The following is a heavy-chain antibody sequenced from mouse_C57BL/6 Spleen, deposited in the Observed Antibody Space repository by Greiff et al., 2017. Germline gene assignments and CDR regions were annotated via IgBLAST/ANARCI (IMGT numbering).Heavy chain of an antibody. V-gene: IGHV1-42*01. CDR1: GYSFTGYY. CDR2: INPSTGGT. CDR3: ARGGAMDY. J-gene: IGHJ4*01. Sequence: VQLQQSGPELVKPGASVKISCKASGYSFTGYYMNWVKQSPEKSLEWIGEINPSTGGTTYNQKFKAKATLTVDKSSSTAYMQLKSLTSEDSAVXYCARGGAMDYWGQGTSVTVSS.